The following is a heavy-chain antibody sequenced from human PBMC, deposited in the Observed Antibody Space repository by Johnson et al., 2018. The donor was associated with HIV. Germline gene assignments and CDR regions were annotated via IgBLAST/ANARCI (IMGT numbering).Heavy chain of an antibody. Sequence: VQLVESGGGLVQPGGSLRLSCAASGFTFSSYAMHWVRQAPGKGLEYVSAISSNGGSTYYANSVKGRFTISRDNSKNTLYLQMNSLRAEDTAVYYCAKDTVSGSYYDAFDIWGQGTMVTVSS. V-gene: IGHV3-64*01. CDR2: ISSNGGST. CDR1: GFTFSSYA. J-gene: IGHJ3*02. D-gene: IGHD1-26*01. CDR3: AKDTVSGSYYDAFDI.